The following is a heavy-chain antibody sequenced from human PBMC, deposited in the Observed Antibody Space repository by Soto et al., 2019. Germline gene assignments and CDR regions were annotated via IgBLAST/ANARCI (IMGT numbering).Heavy chain of an antibody. Sequence: QVQLVQSGAEVKKPGASVKVSCKASGYTITSYNINWVRQAPGQGLEWMGWMNPNTGETGSTEKFEGRVSMTRDISEATAYMELSSLTSDGTGVYYCARQGSQYGSGNYLHWGQGTLVTVSS. D-gene: IGHD3-10*01. CDR3: ARQGSQYGSGNYLH. CDR2: MNPNTGET. CDR1: GYTITSYN. J-gene: IGHJ4*02. V-gene: IGHV1-8*01.